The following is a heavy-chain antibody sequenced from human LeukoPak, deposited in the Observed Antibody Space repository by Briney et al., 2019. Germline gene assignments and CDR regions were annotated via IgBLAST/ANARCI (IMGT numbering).Heavy chain of an antibody. CDR1: GFTFSSYS. Sequence: GGSLRLSCAASGFTFSSYSMNWVRQAPGKGLEWVSYISSSSSTIYYADSVKGRFTISRDNAKNSLYLQMNSLRAEDTAVYYCAREFPFYCSSTSCYTRADAFDIWGQGTMVTVSS. J-gene: IGHJ3*02. CDR3: AREFPFYCSSTSCYTRADAFDI. D-gene: IGHD2-2*02. CDR2: ISSSSSTI. V-gene: IGHV3-48*01.